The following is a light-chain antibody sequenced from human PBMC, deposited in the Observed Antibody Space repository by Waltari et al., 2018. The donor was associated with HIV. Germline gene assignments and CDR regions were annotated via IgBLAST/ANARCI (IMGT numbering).Light chain of an antibody. CDR1: QSVSSN. Sequence: DIVMTQSPATLSVSPGERATLSCRASQSVSSNLAWYQQKPGQAPKVLIYGASTRATGIPARFSGSGSGTEFTLTISSLQSEDFAVYYCQQYYSWPLTFGQGTKVEIK. V-gene: IGKV3-15*01. J-gene: IGKJ1*01. CDR3: QQYYSWPLT. CDR2: GAS.